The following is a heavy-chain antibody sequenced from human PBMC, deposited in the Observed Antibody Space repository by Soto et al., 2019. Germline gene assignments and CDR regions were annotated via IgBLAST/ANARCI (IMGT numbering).Heavy chain of an antibody. CDR1: GGSISSGGYS. V-gene: IGHV4-30-2*01. D-gene: IGHD3-10*01. CDR3: ARVRRMVRGVTYFNY. Sequence: SETLSLTCAVSGGSISSGGYSWSWIRQPPGKGLEWIGYIYHSGSTYYNPSLKSRVTISVDRSKNQFSLKLSSVTAADTAVYYCARVRRMVRGVTYFNYWGQGTLVTVSS. J-gene: IGHJ4*02. CDR2: IYHSGST.